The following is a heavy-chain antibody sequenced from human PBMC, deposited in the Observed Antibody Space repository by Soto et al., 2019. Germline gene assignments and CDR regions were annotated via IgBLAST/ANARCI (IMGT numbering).Heavy chain of an antibody. V-gene: IGHV4-59*08. CDR1: GGSISSYY. Sequence: SKTLSLTCTVSGGSISSYYWSWIRQPPGKGLEWIGYIYYSGNTNYNPSLKSRVTMSVDTSKNQFSLKLSSVTAADTAVYYCARFGIVGASKQYYFDYWGQGTLVTVSS. CDR3: ARFGIVGASKQYYFDY. D-gene: IGHD1-26*01. J-gene: IGHJ4*02. CDR2: IYYSGNT.